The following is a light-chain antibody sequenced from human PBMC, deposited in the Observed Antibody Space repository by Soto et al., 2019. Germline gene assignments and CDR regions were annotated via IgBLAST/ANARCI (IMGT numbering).Light chain of an antibody. CDR3: QQYDNLPLAIFT. CDR2: DAS. Sequence: DIQMTQSPSSLSASVGDRVTITCQASQDISNYLNWYQQKPGKAPKLLIYDASNLETGVPSRFSGSGSGTDFTFHISSLQPEDIATYYCQQYDNLPLAIFTFGPGTKVDIK. CDR1: QDISNY. J-gene: IGKJ3*01. V-gene: IGKV1-33*01.